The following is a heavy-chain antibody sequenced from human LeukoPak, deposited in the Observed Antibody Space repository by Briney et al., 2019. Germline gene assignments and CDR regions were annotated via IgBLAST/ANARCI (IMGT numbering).Heavy chain of an antibody. CDR3: ARDNTLYYYGSGSYYNAPVFDY. CDR2: IWYDGSNK. CDR1: GFTFSSYG. J-gene: IGHJ4*02. D-gene: IGHD3-10*01. Sequence: GGSLRLSCAASGFTFSSYGMHWVRQAPGKGLEWVAVIWYDGSNKYYADSVKGRFTISRDNSKNTLYLQMNSLRAEDTAVYYCARDNTLYYYGSGSYYNAPVFDYWGQGTLVTVSS. V-gene: IGHV3-33*01.